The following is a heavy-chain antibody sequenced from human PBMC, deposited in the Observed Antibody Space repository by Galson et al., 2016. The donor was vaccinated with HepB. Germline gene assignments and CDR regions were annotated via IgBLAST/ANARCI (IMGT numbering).Heavy chain of an antibody. V-gene: IGHV4-4*02. CDR1: GDSISGTNW. Sequence: SETLSLTCAVSGDSISGTNWWGWVRQPPGKGLEFIGEISRRDRPNYSPSLESRVTMSVDKNMNQFSLTVTSVTAADSAVYYCVRILYGFQGMDVWGQGTTVTVS. J-gene: IGHJ6*02. CDR2: ISRRDRP. D-gene: IGHD2-8*01. CDR3: VRILYGFQGMDV.